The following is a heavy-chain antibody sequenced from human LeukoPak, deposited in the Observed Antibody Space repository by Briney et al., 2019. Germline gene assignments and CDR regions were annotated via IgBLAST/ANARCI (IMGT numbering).Heavy chain of an antibody. CDR3: AKAPVTTCRGAFCSPFDY. Sequence: GGSLRLSCAASGFTLSSYAMSWVRQAPGKGLEWVSAISDTGNTYHADSVKGRFTISSDSSKNTLFLQMNRLRPEDAAVYYCAKAPVTTCRGAFCSPFDYWGLGTLVTVSS. CDR1: GFTLSSYA. CDR2: ISDTGNT. J-gene: IGHJ4*02. D-gene: IGHD2-15*01. V-gene: IGHV3-23*01.